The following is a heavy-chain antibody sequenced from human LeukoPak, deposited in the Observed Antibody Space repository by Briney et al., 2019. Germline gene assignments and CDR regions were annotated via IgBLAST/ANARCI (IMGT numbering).Heavy chain of an antibody. D-gene: IGHD1-26*01. CDR3: ARDLSGSYFPFDY. V-gene: IGHV1-2*02. CDR1: GYTFTGYY. CDR2: INPNSGGT. Sequence: ASVKVSCKASGYTFTGYYMHWVRQAPGQGLEWMGWINPNSGGTNYAQKFQGRVTMTRDTSISTAYMELSRLRSDDTAVYYCARDLSGSYFPFDYWGQGTLVTVSS. J-gene: IGHJ4*02.